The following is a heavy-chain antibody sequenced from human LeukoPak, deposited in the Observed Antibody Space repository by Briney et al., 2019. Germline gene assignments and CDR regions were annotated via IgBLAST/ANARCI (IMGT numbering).Heavy chain of an antibody. V-gene: IGHV3-30*18. J-gene: IGHJ4*02. CDR3: AKDPGKFWSGHDY. CDR2: ISYDGSNK. CDR1: GFTFSSYG. Sequence: GGSLRLSCAASGFTFSSYGMHWVRQAPGKGLEWVAVISYDGSNKYYADSVKGRFTISRDNSKNTLYLQMNSLRGEDTAVYYCAKDPGKFWSGHDYWGQGALVTVSS. D-gene: IGHD3-3*01.